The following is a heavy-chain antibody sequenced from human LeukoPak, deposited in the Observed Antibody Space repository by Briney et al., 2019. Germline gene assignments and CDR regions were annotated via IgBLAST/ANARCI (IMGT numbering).Heavy chain of an antibody. Sequence: GGSLRLSCAASGFTFDDYAMHWVRQAPGKGLEWVSGISWDSGSIGYADSVKGRFTISRDNAKNSLYLQMNSLRTEDTALYYCASLYSGSYSSDHWGQGTLVTVSP. J-gene: IGHJ4*02. D-gene: IGHD1-26*01. CDR3: ASLYSGSYSSDH. V-gene: IGHV3-9*01. CDR2: ISWDSGSI. CDR1: GFTFDDYA.